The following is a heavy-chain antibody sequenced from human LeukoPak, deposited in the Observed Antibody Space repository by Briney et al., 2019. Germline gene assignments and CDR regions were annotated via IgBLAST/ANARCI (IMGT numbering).Heavy chain of an antibody. Sequence: SQTLSLTCVISGDSVSSNSATWDWIRQPPSRGLEWLGRTYHRSRWYTDYAPSMKSRLTIKPDTSKNQVSLQMSSVTPEDTAFYYCVRGIDYWGQGTLVTVSS. V-gene: IGHV6-1*01. CDR3: VRGIDY. CDR2: TYHRSRWYT. CDR1: GDSVSSNSAT. J-gene: IGHJ4*02.